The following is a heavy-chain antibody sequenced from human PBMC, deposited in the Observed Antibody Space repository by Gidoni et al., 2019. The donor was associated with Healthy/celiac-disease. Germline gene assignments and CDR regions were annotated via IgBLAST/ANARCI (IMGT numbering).Heavy chain of an antibody. Sequence: QVQLVQSGAEVKKPGASVKVSCKASGYTFTSYGISWVRQAPGQGLEWLGWISAYNGNTNYAQKLQGRVTMTTDTSTSTAYMELRSLRSDDTAVYYCAGTAMVRTGTGEFDPWGQGTLVTVSS. CDR2: ISAYNGNT. D-gene: IGHD5-18*01. J-gene: IGHJ5*02. CDR3: AGTAMVRTGTGEFDP. V-gene: IGHV1-18*01. CDR1: GYTFTSYG.